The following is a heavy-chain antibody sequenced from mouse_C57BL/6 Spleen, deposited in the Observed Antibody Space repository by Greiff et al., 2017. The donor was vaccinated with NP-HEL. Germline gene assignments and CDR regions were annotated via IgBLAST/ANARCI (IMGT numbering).Heavy chain of an antibody. Sequence: QVQLQQSGAELVKPGASVKLSFKASGYTFTEYTIHWVKQRSGQGLEWIGWFYPGSGSIKYNEKFKDKATLTADKSSSTVYMELSRLTSEDSAVYFCARHEAPFYDGYYVYAMDYWGQGTSVTVSS. CDR1: GYTFTEYT. CDR3: ARHEAPFYDGYYVYAMDY. J-gene: IGHJ4*01. V-gene: IGHV1-62-2*01. CDR2: FYPGSGSI. D-gene: IGHD2-3*01.